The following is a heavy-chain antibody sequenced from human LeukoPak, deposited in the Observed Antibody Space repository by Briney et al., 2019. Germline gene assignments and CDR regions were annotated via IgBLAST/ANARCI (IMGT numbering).Heavy chain of an antibody. Sequence: GRSLRLSCAASGFTFSSYGMHWVRQAPGKGLGWVAVISSDGRDKHHAHSVKGRFTISRDNSKNTVYLQTNSLRAEDTAVYYCARDLRRFAVYCFDYWGQGTLVTVSS. CDR2: ISSDGRDK. D-gene: IGHD5/OR15-5a*01. CDR1: GFTFSSYG. J-gene: IGHJ4*02. V-gene: IGHV3-30*03. CDR3: ARDLRRFAVYCFDY.